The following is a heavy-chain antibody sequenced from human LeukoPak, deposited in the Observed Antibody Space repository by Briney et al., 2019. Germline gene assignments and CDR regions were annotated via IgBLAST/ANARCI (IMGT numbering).Heavy chain of an antibody. V-gene: IGHV3-30-3*01. J-gene: IGHJ4*02. CDR2: ISYDGSNK. CDR1: GFTFSSYA. CDR3: ARPSPDYGDYDFDY. D-gene: IGHD4-17*01. Sequence: PGRSLRLSCAASGFTFSSYAMHLVRQAPGKGLEWVAVISYDGSNKYYADSVKGRFTISRDNSKNTLYLQMNSLRAEDTAVYYCARPSPDYGDYDFDYWGQGTLVTVSS.